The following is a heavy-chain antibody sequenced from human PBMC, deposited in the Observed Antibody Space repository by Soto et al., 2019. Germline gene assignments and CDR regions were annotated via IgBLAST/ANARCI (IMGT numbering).Heavy chain of an antibody. V-gene: IGHV3-11*01. CDR1: GFTFSDYY. CDR3: ATNPNKPYYYYGMDV. J-gene: IGHJ6*02. Sequence: GGSLRLSCAASGFTFSDYYMSWIRQAPGKGLEWVSYISSSGSTIYYTDSVKGRFTISRDNAKNSLYLQMNSLRAEDTAVYYCATNPNKPYYYYGMDVWGQGTTVTVSS. CDR2: ISSSGSTI.